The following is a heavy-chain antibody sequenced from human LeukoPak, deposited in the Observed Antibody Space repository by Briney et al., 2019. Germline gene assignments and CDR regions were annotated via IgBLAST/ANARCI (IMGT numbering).Heavy chain of an antibody. Sequence: AASVKVSCKASGYTFTGYYMHWVRQAPGQGLEWMGWINPNSGGTNYAQKFQGRVTMTRDTSISTAYMELSRLRSDDTAVYYCARDLRTYYYDSSGYYPTGYWGQGTLVTVSS. V-gene: IGHV1-2*02. D-gene: IGHD3-22*01. J-gene: IGHJ4*02. CDR2: INPNSGGT. CDR1: GYTFTGYY. CDR3: ARDLRTYYYDSSGYYPTGY.